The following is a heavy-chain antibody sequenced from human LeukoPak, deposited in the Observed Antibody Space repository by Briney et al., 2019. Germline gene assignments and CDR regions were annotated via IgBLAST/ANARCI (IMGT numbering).Heavy chain of an antibody. J-gene: IGHJ6*03. Sequence: GASVKVSCKASGGTFSSYGINWVRQAPGQGLEWMGGIIPIFGTATYAQKFQGRVTITVDESTSTAYMELSRLRSDDTAVYYCARDRDYGDYADYMDVWGKGTTVTVSS. D-gene: IGHD4-17*01. CDR1: GGTFSSYG. CDR2: IIPIFGTA. CDR3: ARDRDYGDYADYMDV. V-gene: IGHV1-69*13.